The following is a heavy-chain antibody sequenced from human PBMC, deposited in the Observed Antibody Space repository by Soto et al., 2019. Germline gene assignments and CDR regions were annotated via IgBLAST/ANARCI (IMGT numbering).Heavy chain of an antibody. D-gene: IGHD3-22*01. J-gene: IGHJ4*02. V-gene: IGHV3-48*02. CDR3: ARDVGYYYDSSGYYRFDY. CDR2: ISRSSNTI. Sequence: EVQLVESGGGLVQPGGSLRLSCAASGFTFSSYSMNWVRQAPGKGLEWVSYISRSSNTIYYTDSVKGRFTISRDNAKNSMYLQINSLRDEDTAVYYCARDVGYYYDSSGYYRFDYWGQGTLVTVSS. CDR1: GFTFSSYS.